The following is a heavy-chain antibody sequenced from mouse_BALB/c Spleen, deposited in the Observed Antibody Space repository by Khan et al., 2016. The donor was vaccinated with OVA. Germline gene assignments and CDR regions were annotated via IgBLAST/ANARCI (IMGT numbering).Heavy chain of an antibody. CDR3: ARIYGSDFDY. CDR2: INPHIGET. Sequence: VQLKQSGPELVKPGASVKISCKASGYSFTGYFMNWVMQSHEKSLEWIGRINPHIGETFYNQKFKCKATLTVDESSSTAHMELRSLASEDSAVYYCARIYGSDFDYWDQGTTLTVSS. CDR1: GYSFTGYF. J-gene: IGHJ2*01. V-gene: IGHV1-20*02. D-gene: IGHD1-1*01.